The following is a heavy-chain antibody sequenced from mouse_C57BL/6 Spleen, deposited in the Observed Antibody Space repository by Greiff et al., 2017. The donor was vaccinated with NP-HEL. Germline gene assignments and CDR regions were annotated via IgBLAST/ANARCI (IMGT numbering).Heavy chain of an antibody. CDR1: GYAFSSSW. J-gene: IGHJ2*01. V-gene: IGHV1-82*01. D-gene: IGHD1-1*01. CDR3: ARSKFITTVDY. CDR2: IYPGDGDT. Sequence: VMLVESGPELVKPGASVKISCKASGYAFSSSWMNWVKQRPGKGLEWIGRIYPGDGDTNYNGKFKGKATLTADKSSSTAYMQLSSLTSEESAVYFCARSKFITTVDYWGQGTTLTVSS.